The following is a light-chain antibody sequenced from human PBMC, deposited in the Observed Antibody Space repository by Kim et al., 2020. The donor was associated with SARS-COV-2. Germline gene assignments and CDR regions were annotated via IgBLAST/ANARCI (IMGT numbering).Light chain of an antibody. J-gene: IGLJ2*01. Sequence: SSELTQDPAVSVALGQTVRIPCQGDSLRTSYTTWLQQKPGQAPIVVFYGRNNRPSAIPDRFSGSSSGNTASLTITATQAGAEADYYCNSRDNNDNVLFGGGTQLTVL. CDR3: NSRDNNDNVL. CDR2: GRN. V-gene: IGLV3-19*01. CDR1: SLRTSY.